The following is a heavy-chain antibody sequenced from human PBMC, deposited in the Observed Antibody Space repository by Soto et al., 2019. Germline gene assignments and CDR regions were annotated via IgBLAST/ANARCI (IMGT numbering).Heavy chain of an antibody. CDR3: ARGRTNSFYSAEFDH. V-gene: IGHV3-30-3*01. D-gene: IGHD4-4*01. CDR1: GLDFSDYA. Sequence: QVQLVESGGGVVQPGRSLRLSGVASGLDFSDYALYWVRQAPGKGLEWVAVISYDGSKKYFADDVKVRFTISRDNSKNTVYLQMNSLRAEDTAVYQCARGRTNSFYSAEFDHWGQGTLVTVSS. CDR2: ISYDGSKK. J-gene: IGHJ4*02.